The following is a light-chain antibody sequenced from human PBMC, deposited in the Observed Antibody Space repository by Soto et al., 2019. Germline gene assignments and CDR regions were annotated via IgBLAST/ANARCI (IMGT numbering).Light chain of an antibody. V-gene: IGKV1-5*01. CDR1: QRISTW. J-gene: IGKJ1*01. CDR3: QQYNRYSWT. Sequence: DIQMTQSPSTLSASVGDRVNITCRASQRISTWLAWYQQKPGKAPKLLIYDVSSLESGVPSRFSGSGSDAECTLTISSLQPDDFARYYCQQYNRYSWTFGQGTNVEIK. CDR2: DVS.